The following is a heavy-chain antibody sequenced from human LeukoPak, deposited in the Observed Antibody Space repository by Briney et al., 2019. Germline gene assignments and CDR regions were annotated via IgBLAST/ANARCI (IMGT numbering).Heavy chain of an antibody. V-gene: IGHV1-2*02. Sequence: GASVKVSCKASGYTFTGYYVHWVRQAPGQGIEWMGWIDPNNGGTNYAQKFQGRVTMTRDTSINTAYLELSRLRSDDTTVYYCAKEGGYCSSVTCYPWWFDPWGQGTLVTVSS. CDR1: GYTFTGYY. J-gene: IGHJ5*02. CDR2: IDPNNGGT. CDR3: AKEGGYCSSVTCYPWWFDP. D-gene: IGHD2-15*01.